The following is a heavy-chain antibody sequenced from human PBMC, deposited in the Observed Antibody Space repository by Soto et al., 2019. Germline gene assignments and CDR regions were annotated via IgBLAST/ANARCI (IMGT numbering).Heavy chain of an antibody. Sequence: EVQLLESGGGLVQPGGSLRLSCAASGFTFGIYAMGWVRQAPGKGLEWVSSINGGGTSTYYADSVKGRFTVYRDNSKNTMFLQMDSLRAEDTAVCYCAKLDSVDVYYYYSHAMDVWGQGTTVTVSS. D-gene: IGHD5-12*01. V-gene: IGHV3-23*01. CDR2: INGGGTST. CDR3: AKLDSVDVYYYYSHAMDV. J-gene: IGHJ6*02. CDR1: GFTFGIYA.